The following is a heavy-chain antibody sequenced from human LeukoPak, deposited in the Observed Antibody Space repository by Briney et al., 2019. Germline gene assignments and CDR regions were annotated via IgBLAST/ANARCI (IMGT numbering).Heavy chain of an antibody. CDR1: GFTVSSNY. Sequence: GGSLRLSCAASGFTVSSNYMSWVRQAPGKGLEWVSVIYSGGSTYYADSVKGRFTISRDNSKNTLYLQMNSLRAEDTAVYYCAKDVLLDSGSGSYCDYWRQGTLVTVSS. V-gene: IGHV3-66*01. CDR2: IYSGGST. CDR3: AKDVLLDSGSGSYCDY. J-gene: IGHJ4*02. D-gene: IGHD3-10*01.